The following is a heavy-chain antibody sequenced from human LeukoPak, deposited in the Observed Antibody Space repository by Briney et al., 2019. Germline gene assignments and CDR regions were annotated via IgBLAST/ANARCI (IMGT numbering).Heavy chain of an antibody. Sequence: GGSLRLSCAASGFTFSSYEMNWVRQAPGKGLEWVSYISSSGSTIYYADSVKGRFTISRDNAKNSLYLQMNSLRAEDTALYYCAKDIIVVVPAAITGEYYYYYYMDVWGKGTTVTVSS. V-gene: IGHV3-48*03. CDR1: GFTFSSYE. CDR3: AKDIIVVVPAAITGEYYYYYYMDV. J-gene: IGHJ6*03. D-gene: IGHD2-2*01. CDR2: ISSSGSTI.